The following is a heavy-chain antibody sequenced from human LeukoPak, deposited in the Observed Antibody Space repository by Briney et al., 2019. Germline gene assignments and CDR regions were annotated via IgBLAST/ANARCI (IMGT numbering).Heavy chain of an antibody. J-gene: IGHJ4*02. CDR3: ARGTKYSSGWYYFDY. CDR2: INHSGST. D-gene: IGHD6-19*01. Sequence: PSETLSLTCAVYGGSFSGYYWSWIRQPPGKGLEWIGEINHSGSTNYNPSLKSRVTISVDTSKNQFSLKLSPVTAADTAVYYCARGTKYSSGWYYFDYWGQGTLVTVSS. V-gene: IGHV4-34*01. CDR1: GGSFSGYY.